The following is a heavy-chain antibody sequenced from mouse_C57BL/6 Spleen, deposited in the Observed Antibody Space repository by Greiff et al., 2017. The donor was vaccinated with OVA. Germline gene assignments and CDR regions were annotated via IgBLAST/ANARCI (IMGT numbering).Heavy chain of an antibody. CDR1: GYTFTGYW. CDR2: ILPGSGST. D-gene: IGHD1-1*02. V-gene: IGHV1-9*01. J-gene: IGHJ2*01. CDR3: ASMVGRDY. Sequence: QVQLQQSGAELMKPGASVKLSCKATGYTFTGYWIEWVKQRPGHGLEWIGEILPGSGSTNSNEKFKGNATFTADTSSNTAYMQLSSLTTEDSAIYYCASMVGRDYWGQGTTLTVSS.